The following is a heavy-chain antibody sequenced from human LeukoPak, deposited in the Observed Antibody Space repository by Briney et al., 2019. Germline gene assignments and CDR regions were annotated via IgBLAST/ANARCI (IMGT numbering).Heavy chain of an antibody. V-gene: IGHV1-24*01. CDR2: FDPEDGET. J-gene: IGHJ4*02. CDR1: GYTLTELS. D-gene: IGHD6-13*01. CDR3: ATVEYSSSWGGDY. Sequence: GASVKVSCKVSGYTLTELSMHWVRQAPGKGLEWMGGFDPEDGETIYAQKFQGRVTMTKDTSTDTAYMELSSLRSEDTAVYYCATVEYSSSWGGDYWGQGTLVTVSS.